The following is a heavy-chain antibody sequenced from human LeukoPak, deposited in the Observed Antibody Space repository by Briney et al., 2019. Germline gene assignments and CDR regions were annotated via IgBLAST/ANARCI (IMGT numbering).Heavy chain of an antibody. CDR1: GGTLSTYA. V-gene: IGHV1-69*13. Sequence: SVKVSSKASGGTLSTYAISWVRQAPGQGLEWMGGIIPMVGTAHYAQKFQGRVTITADESTSTAYMELSSLRSEDTAVYYCAITYCGDRRCYGNNYYYYAMDVWGQGTTVTVSS. CDR2: IIPMVGTA. D-gene: IGHD2-21*01. J-gene: IGHJ6*02. CDR3: AITYCGDRRCYGNNYYYYAMDV.